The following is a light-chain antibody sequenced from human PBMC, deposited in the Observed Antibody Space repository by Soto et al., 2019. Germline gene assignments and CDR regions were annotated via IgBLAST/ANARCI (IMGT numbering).Light chain of an antibody. CDR2: AST. CDR1: SSNIGAGFD. J-gene: IGLJ2*01. V-gene: IGLV1-40*01. CDR3: QSYDTGLTGHVL. Sequence: QSVLTQPPSASGTPGQRVTMSCSGNSSNIGAGFDVHWYQQLPGAAPKLLIYASTNRPSGVPDRFSGSKSDTSASLAITGLQIDDEADYYCQSYDTGLTGHVLFGGGTKLTVL.